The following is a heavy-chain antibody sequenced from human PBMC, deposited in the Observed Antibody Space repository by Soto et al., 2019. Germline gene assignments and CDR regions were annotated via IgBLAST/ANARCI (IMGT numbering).Heavy chain of an antibody. J-gene: IGHJ3*02. Sequence: ASVKVSCKVSGYTLTELSMHWVRQAPGKGLEWMGGFDPEDGETIYAQKFQGRVTMTEDTSTDTAYMELSSLRSEDTAVYYCATYTKLGALRARSDAFDIWGQGTMVTVSS. CDR3: ATYTKLGALRARSDAFDI. CDR1: GYTLTELS. V-gene: IGHV1-24*01. CDR2: FDPEDGET. D-gene: IGHD3-10*01.